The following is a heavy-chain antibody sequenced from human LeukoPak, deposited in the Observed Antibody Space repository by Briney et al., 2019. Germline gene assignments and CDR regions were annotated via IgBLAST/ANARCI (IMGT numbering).Heavy chain of an antibody. J-gene: IGHJ6*03. D-gene: IGHD5-24*01. CDR1: GYSISSGYY. CDR2: IYHSGST. Sequence: SETLSLTCAVSGYSISSGYYWGWIRQPPGKGLEWIGSIYHSGSTYYNPSLKSRVTISVDTSKNQFSLKLSSVTAADTAVYYCASQVRLHHYYYYYMDVWGKGTTVTASS. V-gene: IGHV4-38-2*01. CDR3: ASQVRLHHYYYYYMDV.